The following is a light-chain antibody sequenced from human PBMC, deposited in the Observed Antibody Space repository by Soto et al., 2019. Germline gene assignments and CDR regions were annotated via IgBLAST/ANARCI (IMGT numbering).Light chain of an antibody. CDR1: QSVTNW. J-gene: IGKJ2*01. CDR2: DSS. V-gene: IGKV1-5*01. CDR3: QQYNSYPYT. Sequence: DIQMTQSPSTLSASVGDRVTITCRASQSVTNWLAWYQQKPGKAPKLLIYDSSSLASGVPSRISGSGSGTEFTLTISSLQPDDFATYYCQQYNSYPYTFGQGTNLEIK.